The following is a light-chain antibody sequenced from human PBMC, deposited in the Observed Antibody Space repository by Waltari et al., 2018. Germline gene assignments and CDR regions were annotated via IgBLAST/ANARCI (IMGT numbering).Light chain of an antibody. CDR3: VQAIAFPFT. V-gene: IGKV2-40*01. CDR2: GGS. Sequence: DIVLTQPPLSLPTTPGEPASIPCSSRQSLLHSNGNTYLHWYLQKPGQSPQLLIYGGSNRASGVPDRFSGSGSGTEFTLKISKVEAEDVGVYYCVQAIAFPFTFGPGTKLDIK. J-gene: IGKJ3*01. CDR1: QSLLHSNGNTY.